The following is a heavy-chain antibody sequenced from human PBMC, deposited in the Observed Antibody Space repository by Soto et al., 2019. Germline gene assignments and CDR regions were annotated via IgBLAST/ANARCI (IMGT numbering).Heavy chain of an antibody. Sequence: QVQLQESGPGLVKPSQTLSLTCTVSGGSISSGGYYWSWIRQHPGKGLEWIGYIYYSGSTYYNPSLKSRVTISVDTSKNQFALKLSSVTAADTAVYYCARVDIYSRQNADGVYFDYWGQGTLVTVSS. J-gene: IGHJ4*02. CDR2: IYYSGST. CDR3: ARVDIYSRQNADGVYFDY. CDR1: GGSISSGGYY. V-gene: IGHV4-31*03. D-gene: IGHD2-15*01.